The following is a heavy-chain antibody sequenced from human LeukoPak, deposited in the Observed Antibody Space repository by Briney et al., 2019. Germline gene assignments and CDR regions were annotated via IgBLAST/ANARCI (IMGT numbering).Heavy chain of an antibody. CDR1: GFTFSSYA. CDR3: ARGSYSSSWKTFDY. CDR2: ISYDGSDK. D-gene: IGHD6-13*01. Sequence: PGGSLRLSCAASGFTFSSYAMHWARQAPGKGLEWVALISYDGSDKYYADSVKGRFTISRDNSKNTLYVQMNSLRAEDTAVYYCARGSYSSSWKTFDYWGQGTLVTVSS. J-gene: IGHJ4*02. V-gene: IGHV3-30*04.